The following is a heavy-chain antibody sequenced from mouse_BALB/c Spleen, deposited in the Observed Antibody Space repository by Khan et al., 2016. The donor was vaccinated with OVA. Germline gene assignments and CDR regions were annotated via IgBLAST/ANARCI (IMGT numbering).Heavy chain of an antibody. CDR1: GYTFTNYW. Sequence: QVQLQQSGAELAKPGASVKVSCKASGYTFTNYWMHWVKQRPGQGLEWIGYIDPTTGYTEYNRKFKDKATLTADKSSSTAYRQLSILSSEDTSVYNCTSRGNSYTCFTYRGQGTLVSVSA. V-gene: IGHV1-7*01. CDR2: IDPTTGYT. J-gene: IGHJ3*01. CDR3: TSRGNSYTCFTY. D-gene: IGHD1-1*01.